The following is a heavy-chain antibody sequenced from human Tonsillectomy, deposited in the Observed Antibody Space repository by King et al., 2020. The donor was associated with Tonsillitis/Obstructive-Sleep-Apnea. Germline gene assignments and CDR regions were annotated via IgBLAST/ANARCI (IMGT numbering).Heavy chain of an antibody. V-gene: IGHV3-33*01. J-gene: IGHJ4*02. Sequence: VQLVESGGGVVQPGRSLRLSCAASGFTFSSYGMHWVRQAPGKGLEWVAVIWYDGSNKYYADSVKGRFTISRDNSKNTLYLQMNSLRAEDTAVYYCARDLHRVSFDYWGQGTLVTVSS. CDR3: ARDLHRVSFDY. CDR1: GFTFSSYG. D-gene: IGHD1-14*01. CDR2: IWYDGSNK.